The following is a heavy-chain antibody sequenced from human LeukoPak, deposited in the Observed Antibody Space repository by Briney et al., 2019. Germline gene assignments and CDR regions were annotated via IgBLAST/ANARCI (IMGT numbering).Heavy chain of an antibody. J-gene: IGHJ2*01. CDR3: ARFSSGRPGVFDL. CDR2: IYYSGNT. CDR1: GGSISSGDYY. D-gene: IGHD3-22*01. Sequence: ETLSLTCTVSGGSISSGDYYWSWIRQPPGKGLEWIGYIYYSGNTNYNPSLKSRVTILVDASKNQFSLKLTSVTAADTAVYYCARFSSGRPGVFDLWGRGTLVTVSS. V-gene: IGHV4-61*08.